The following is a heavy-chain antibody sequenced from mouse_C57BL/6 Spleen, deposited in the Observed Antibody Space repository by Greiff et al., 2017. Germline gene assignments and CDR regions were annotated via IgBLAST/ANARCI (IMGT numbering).Heavy chain of an antibody. CDR2: IYPGDGDT. CDR1: GYAFSSYW. D-gene: IGHD1-1*01. CDR3: ARGDYHEGAWFAY. Sequence: QVQLKQSGAELVKPGASVKISCKASGYAFSSYWMNWVKQRPGKGLEWIGQIYPGDGDTNYNGKFKGKATLTADKSSSTAYMQLSSLTSEDSAVYFCARGDYHEGAWFAYWGQGTLVTVSA. V-gene: IGHV1-80*01. J-gene: IGHJ3*01.